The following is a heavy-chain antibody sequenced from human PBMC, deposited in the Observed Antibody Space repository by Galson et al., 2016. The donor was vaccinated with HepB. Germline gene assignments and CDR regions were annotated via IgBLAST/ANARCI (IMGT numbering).Heavy chain of an antibody. V-gene: IGHV3-74*03. J-gene: IGHJ3*02. CDR1: ESTFGNHW. CDR3: ARGGTPSGLDI. CDR2: INRAGSGT. D-gene: IGHD3-16*01. Sequence: SLRLSCADSESTFGNHWVYWVRQAPGKGLVWVSKINRAGSGTAYAASVKSRFTISRDNAKNTRHLQMNSLRDEDTALYYSARGGTPSGLDIWSEGTMVTVSS.